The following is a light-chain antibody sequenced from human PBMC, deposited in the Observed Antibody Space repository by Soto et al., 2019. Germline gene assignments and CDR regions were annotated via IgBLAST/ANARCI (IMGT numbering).Light chain of an antibody. CDR2: KAS. Sequence: DIRMTQSRSTLSASVGDRVTNTCRASQSINSWLAWYQQKPGKGPNLLIYKASSLESGVPSRFSGSGSGTEFTLTISSLQPDDFATYYCQQYNSYPLTFGGGTKVEIK. CDR3: QQYNSYPLT. CDR1: QSINSW. V-gene: IGKV1-5*03. J-gene: IGKJ4*01.